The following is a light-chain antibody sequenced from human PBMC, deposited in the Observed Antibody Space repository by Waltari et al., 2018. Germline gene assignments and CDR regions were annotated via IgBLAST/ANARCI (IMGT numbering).Light chain of an antibody. CDR1: QSVSSN. Sequence: EIVMAQSPATLSVSPGERATLSCRASQSVSSNLAWYQQKPGQAPRLLSYGASTRATGIPARFSGSGSGTEFTLTISSLQSEDFAVYYCQQYDAWPPFTFGPGTKVGIK. CDR2: GAS. CDR3: QQYDAWPPFT. V-gene: IGKV3-15*01. J-gene: IGKJ3*01.